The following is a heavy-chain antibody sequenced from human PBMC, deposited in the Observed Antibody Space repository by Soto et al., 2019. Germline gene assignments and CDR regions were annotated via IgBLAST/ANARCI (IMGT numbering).Heavy chain of an antibody. CDR3: ARGSRGIAARPSYYYYYMDV. V-gene: IGHV1-18*01. Sequence: ASVKVSCKASGYTFTSYGISWVRQAPGQGLGWMGWISAYNGNTNYAQKLQGRVTMTTDTSTSTAYMELRSLRSDDTAVYYCARGSRGIAARPSYYYYYMDVWGKGTTVTVSS. CDR1: GYTFTSYG. CDR2: ISAYNGNT. J-gene: IGHJ6*03. D-gene: IGHD6-6*01.